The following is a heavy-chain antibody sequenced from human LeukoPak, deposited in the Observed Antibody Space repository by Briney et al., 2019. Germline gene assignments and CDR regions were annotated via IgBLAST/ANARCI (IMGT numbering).Heavy chain of an antibody. CDR3: ARDPGCSSTSCQYYFDY. CDR2: IKQDGSEK. Sequence: PGGSLRLSCAASGFTFSSYWMSWVRQAPGKGLEWVANIKQDGSEKYYVDSVKGRFTISRDNAKNSLYLQMNSLRAEDTVVYYCARDPGCSSTSCQYYFDYWGQGTLVTVSS. D-gene: IGHD2-2*01. J-gene: IGHJ4*02. V-gene: IGHV3-7*01. CDR1: GFTFSSYW.